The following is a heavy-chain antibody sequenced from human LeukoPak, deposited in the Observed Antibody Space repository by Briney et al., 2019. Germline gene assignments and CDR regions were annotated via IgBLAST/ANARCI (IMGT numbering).Heavy chain of an antibody. CDR2: IIPILGTT. Sequence: SVKVSCKASRGTFISYAISWVRQAPGQGLEWMGGIIPILGTTTYAQKLQGRVRITADESTSTTYMELSSLRSEDTAVYYCARDRGYSYAKKSSEYYYMDVWGKGTTVTMSS. CDR3: ARDRGYSYAKKSSEYYYMDV. J-gene: IGHJ6*03. D-gene: IGHD5-18*01. CDR1: RGTFISYA. V-gene: IGHV1-69*13.